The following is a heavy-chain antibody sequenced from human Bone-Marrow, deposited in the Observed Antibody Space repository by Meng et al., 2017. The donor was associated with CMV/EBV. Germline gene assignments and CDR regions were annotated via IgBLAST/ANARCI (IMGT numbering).Heavy chain of an antibody. Sequence: FTGYYMQWVRQATGQGLEWMGWINPNSGGTNYAQKFQGRVTMTRDTSISTAYMELSRLRSDDTAVYYCARDEYCSSTSCYNPYWYFDLWGRGTLVTVSS. D-gene: IGHD2-2*02. CDR3: ARDEYCSSTSCYNPYWYFDL. CDR2: INPNSGGT. CDR1: FTGYY. J-gene: IGHJ2*01. V-gene: IGHV1-2*02.